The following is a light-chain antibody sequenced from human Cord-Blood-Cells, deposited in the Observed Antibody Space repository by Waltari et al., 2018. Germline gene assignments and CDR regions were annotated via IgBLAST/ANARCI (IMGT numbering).Light chain of an antibody. CDR2: GAS. CDR1: QGVSSN. CDR3: QQYNNWPPT. J-gene: IGKJ1*01. Sequence: EIDMTHPPASLSVSPGESATLSCRASQGVSSNLAWYQPKPGQAPRPLIYGASTRSTGIPARFIGRGSGTEFTLTISSLKSEDFAVYYCQQYNNWPPTFGQGTKVESK. V-gene: IGKV3-15*01.